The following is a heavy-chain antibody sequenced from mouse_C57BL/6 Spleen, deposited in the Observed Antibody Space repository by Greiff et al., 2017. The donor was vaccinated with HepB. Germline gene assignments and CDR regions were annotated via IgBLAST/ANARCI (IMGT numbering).Heavy chain of an antibody. Sequence: DVMLVESGGGLVQPGGSMKLSCAASGFTFSDAWMDWVRQSPEKGLEWVAEIRNKANNHATYYAESVKGRFTISRDDSKSSVYLQMNSLRAEDTGIYYCTRSDDGYSHWYFDVWGTGTTVTVSS. CDR2: IRNKANNHAT. CDR3: TRSDDGYSHWYFDV. CDR1: GFTFSDAW. D-gene: IGHD2-3*01. V-gene: IGHV6-6*01. J-gene: IGHJ1*03.